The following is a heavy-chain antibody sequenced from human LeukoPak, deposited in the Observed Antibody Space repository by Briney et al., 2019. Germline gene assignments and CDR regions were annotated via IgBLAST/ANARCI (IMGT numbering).Heavy chain of an antibody. Sequence: ASVKVSCKASGYAFTGYYMHWVRQAPGQGLEWMGRINPNSGGTNYAQKFQGRVTMTRDTSISTVYMELSRLRSDDTAVYYCARGRPELEYSSSSWWFDPWGQGTLVTVSS. CDR1: GYAFTGYY. CDR3: ARGRPELEYSSSSWWFDP. J-gene: IGHJ5*02. CDR2: INPNSGGT. D-gene: IGHD6-6*01. V-gene: IGHV1-2*06.